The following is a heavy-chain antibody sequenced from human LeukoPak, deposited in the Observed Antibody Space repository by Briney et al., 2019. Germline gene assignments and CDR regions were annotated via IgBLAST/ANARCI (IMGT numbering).Heavy chain of an antibody. D-gene: IGHD1/OR15-1a*01. CDR2: ISGSGGST. CDR3: AKDNKPTGIFDY. Sequence: GGSLRLSCVASGFTFSSYAMSWVRQAPGKGLEWVSAISGSGGSTYYADSVKGRFTISRDNSKNTLYLQMNSLRAEDTAVYYCAKDNKPTGIFDYWGQGTLVTVSS. J-gene: IGHJ4*02. V-gene: IGHV3-23*01. CDR1: GFTFSSYA.